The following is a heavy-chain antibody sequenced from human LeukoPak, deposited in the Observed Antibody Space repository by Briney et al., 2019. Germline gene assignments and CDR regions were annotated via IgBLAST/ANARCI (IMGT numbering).Heavy chain of an antibody. Sequence: SVKVSCKASGGTFSSYTISWVRQAPGQGLEWMGRIIPILGIANYAQKFQGRVTITADKSTSTAYMELSSLRSEDTAVYYCASGVYDSSGYSDFDYWGREPWSPSPQ. CDR2: IIPILGIA. D-gene: IGHD3-22*01. CDR3: ASGVYDSSGYSDFDY. J-gene: IGHJ4*02. CDR1: GGTFSSYT. V-gene: IGHV1-69*02.